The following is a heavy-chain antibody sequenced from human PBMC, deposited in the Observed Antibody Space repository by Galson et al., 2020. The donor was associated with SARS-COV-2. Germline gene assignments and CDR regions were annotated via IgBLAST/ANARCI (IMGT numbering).Heavy chain of an antibody. CDR1: GGSISSGGYY. Sequence: SETLSPACTVSGGSISSGGYYWNWIRQHPGKGLEWTGQTFYRGSTYYNPSLKSRVTISVDTSKNQFSLKLSSVTAADTAVYYCARGEGIKMFGVVIMGAFDIWGQGTMVTVSS. V-gene: IGHV4-31*03. CDR3: ARGEGIKMFGVVIMGAFDI. CDR2: TFYRGST. J-gene: IGHJ3*02. D-gene: IGHD3-3*01.